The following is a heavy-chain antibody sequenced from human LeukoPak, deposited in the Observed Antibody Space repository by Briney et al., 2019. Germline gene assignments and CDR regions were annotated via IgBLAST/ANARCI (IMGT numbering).Heavy chain of an antibody. J-gene: IGHJ3*02. Sequence: PSENLSLTCTVSGGSISSYYWSWIRQPPGKGLEWIGYIYYSGSTNYNPSLKSRVTISVDTSKNQFSLKLSSVTAADTAVYYCARVGGSYLDAFDIWGQGTMVTVSS. CDR2: IYYSGST. CDR1: GGSISSYY. D-gene: IGHD1-26*01. V-gene: IGHV4-59*01. CDR3: ARVGGSYLDAFDI.